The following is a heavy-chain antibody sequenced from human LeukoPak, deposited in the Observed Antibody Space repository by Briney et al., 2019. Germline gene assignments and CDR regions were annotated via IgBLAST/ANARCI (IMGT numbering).Heavy chain of an antibody. CDR1: GGSFSSDY. V-gene: IGHV4-59*01. Sequence: SETLSLTCTVSGGSFSSDYWSWIRQSPGKGLEWIGRICYTGSTRYKPYLESRVTISLDTSRNQFSLRLSSLSAADTAVYYCARLLDYDSSGDPDTFDIWGQGTMVTVSS. D-gene: IGHD3-22*01. CDR3: ARLLDYDSSGDPDTFDI. J-gene: IGHJ3*02. CDR2: ICYTGST.